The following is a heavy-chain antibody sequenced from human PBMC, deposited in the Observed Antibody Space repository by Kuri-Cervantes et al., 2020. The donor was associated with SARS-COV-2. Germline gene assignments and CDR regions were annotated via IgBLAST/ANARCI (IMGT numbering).Heavy chain of an antibody. Sequence: GSLRLSCIVSGGSISGSSYYWGWIRQPPGKGLEWIGSIYHSGSTYYNPSLKSRVTISVDTSKNQFSLKLSSVTAADTAVYYCARQNPYYDFWSGYSPYNWFDPWGQGTLVTVSS. CDR3: ARQNPYYDFWSGYSPYNWFDP. CDR2: IYHSGST. CDR1: GGSISGSSYY. J-gene: IGHJ5*02. D-gene: IGHD3-3*01. V-gene: IGHV4-39*01.